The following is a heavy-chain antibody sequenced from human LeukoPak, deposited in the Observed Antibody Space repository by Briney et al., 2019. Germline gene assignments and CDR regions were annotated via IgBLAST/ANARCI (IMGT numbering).Heavy chain of an antibody. V-gene: IGHV3-21*01. CDR2: ISSSSSYI. CDR1: GFTFSSYS. J-gene: IGHJ6*03. CDR3: AREHSGYDFPGRDYYYMDV. D-gene: IGHD5-12*01. Sequence: PGGSLRLSCAASGFTFSSYSMNWVRQAPGKGLGWVSSISSSSSYIYYADSVKGRFTISRDNAKNSLYLQMNSLRAEDTAVYYCAREHSGYDFPGRDYYYMDVWGKGTTVTVSS.